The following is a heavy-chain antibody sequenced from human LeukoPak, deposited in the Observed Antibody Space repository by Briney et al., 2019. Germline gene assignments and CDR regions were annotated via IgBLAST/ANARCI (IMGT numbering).Heavy chain of an antibody. D-gene: IGHD3-3*01. CDR2: IFYDGSNK. J-gene: IGHJ4*02. Sequence: GGSLRLSCAASGLTLSNYAMHWVRQAPGKGLEWVALIFYDGSNKYYADSVKGRFTISRDNSKNRLDLQMNSQRDEDTAVYYCAREAGISIFGVLQPDTAGWGQGTLVTVSS. CDR1: GLTLSNYA. V-gene: IGHV3-30*04. CDR3: AREAGISIFGVLQPDTAG.